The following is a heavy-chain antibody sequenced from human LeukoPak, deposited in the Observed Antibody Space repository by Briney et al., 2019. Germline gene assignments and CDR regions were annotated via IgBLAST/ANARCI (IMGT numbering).Heavy chain of an antibody. D-gene: IGHD1-26*01. CDR3: AKGLSGSYYVGDFDY. CDR2: FSGSGGST. V-gene: IGHV3-23*01. Sequence: GSLEPPWPASGFTFSGHAIGWVPQAPGKGLGWVSTFSGSGGSTYYADSVKGRFTISRDNSKNTLYLQMNSLRAEDTAVYYCAKGLSGSYYVGDFDYWGQGTLVTVSS. J-gene: IGHJ4*02. CDR1: GFTFSGHA.